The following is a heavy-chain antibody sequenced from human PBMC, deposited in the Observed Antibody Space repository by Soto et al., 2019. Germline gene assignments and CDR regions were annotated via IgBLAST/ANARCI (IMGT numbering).Heavy chain of an antibody. D-gene: IGHD3-22*01. CDR1: GGTFSSYA. CDR2: IIPIFGTA. J-gene: IGHJ4*02. Sequence: SVKVSCKASGGTFSSYAISWVRQAPGQGLEWMGGIIPIFGTANYAQKFQGRFTVTMDTSTSTVNMELGSLRSKDTAVYYCVRDPSSGYRSFDYWGQGTLVTVSS. V-gene: IGHV1-69*05. CDR3: VRDPSSGYRSFDY.